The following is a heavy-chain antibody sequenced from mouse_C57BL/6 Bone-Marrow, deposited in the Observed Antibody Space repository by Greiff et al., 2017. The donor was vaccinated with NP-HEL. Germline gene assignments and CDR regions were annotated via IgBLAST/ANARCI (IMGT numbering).Heavy chain of an antibody. J-gene: IGHJ1*03. CDR2: IYPRSGDT. Sequence: QVQLQQSGAELARPGASVKLSCKASGYTFTSYGISWVKQRTGQGLEWIGEIYPRSGDTYYNEKFKGKATLTADKSSSTAYMELRSLTSEDSAVYFCARAATTVVAHWYFDVWGTGTTVTVSS. CDR3: ARAATTVVAHWYFDV. CDR1: GYTFTSYG. D-gene: IGHD1-1*01. V-gene: IGHV1-81*01.